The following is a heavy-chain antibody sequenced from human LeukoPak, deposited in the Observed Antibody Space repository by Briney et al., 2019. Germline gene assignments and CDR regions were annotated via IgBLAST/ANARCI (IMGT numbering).Heavy chain of an antibody. CDR2: IHTSGDT. J-gene: IGHJ5*02. D-gene: IGHD4-17*01. CDR1: GFTFSDRC. Sequence: GGSLRLSCAASGFTFSDRCMDWVRQAPGKGLEWVSAIHTSGDTCYADSVEGRFTISRDTSKNTLYLQINSLRVEDTAVYYCIVFGDSNHWGQGTLVTVSS. V-gene: IGHV3-53*01. CDR3: IVFGDSNH.